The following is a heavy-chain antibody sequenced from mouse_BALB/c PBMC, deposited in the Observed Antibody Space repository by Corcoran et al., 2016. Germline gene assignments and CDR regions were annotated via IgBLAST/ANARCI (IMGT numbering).Heavy chain of an antibody. CDR2: ILPGSGST. Sequence: QVQLQQSGAELMKPGASVKISCKATGYTFSSYWIEWVKQRPGHGLEWIGEILPGSGSTNYNEKFKGKATFTADTSSNTAYMQLSSLTSEDSAVYYCARSYTTARFAYWGQGTLVTFSA. V-gene: IGHV1-9*01. CDR3: ARSYTTARFAY. J-gene: IGHJ3*01. D-gene: IGHD1-2*01. CDR1: GYTFSSYW.